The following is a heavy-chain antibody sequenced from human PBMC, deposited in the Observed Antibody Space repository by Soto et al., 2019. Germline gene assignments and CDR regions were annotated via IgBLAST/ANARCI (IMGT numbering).Heavy chain of an antibody. CDR2: VYYDGHT. D-gene: IGHD5-12*01. Sequence: PSETLSLTCTVSGGSINNNFWDWIRQPPGKGLEWIGYVYYDGHTDYNPSLESRVTIAVDTSKNQFSLRLTSVTAADTAVYYCARDLFGGYCLDYWGQGALVT. CDR3: ARDLFGGYCLDY. V-gene: IGHV4-59*01. CDR1: GGSINNNF. J-gene: IGHJ4*02.